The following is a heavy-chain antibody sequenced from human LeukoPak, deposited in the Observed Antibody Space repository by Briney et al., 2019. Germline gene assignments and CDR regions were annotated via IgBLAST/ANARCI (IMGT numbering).Heavy chain of an antibody. Sequence: ASVKVSCKVSGYTLTELSMHWVRQVPGKGLEWMGGFDPEDGETIYAQKFQGRVTMTEDTSTDTAYMELSSLRSEDTAVYYCATVTYYYGSGSYPFDYWAREPWSPSPQ. CDR1: GYTLTELS. D-gene: IGHD3-10*01. V-gene: IGHV1-24*01. J-gene: IGHJ4*02. CDR2: FDPEDGET. CDR3: ATVTYYYGSGSYPFDY.